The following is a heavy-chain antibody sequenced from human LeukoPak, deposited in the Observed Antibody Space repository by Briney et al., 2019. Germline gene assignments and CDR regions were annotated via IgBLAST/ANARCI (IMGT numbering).Heavy chain of an antibody. CDR1: GGSISSSSYY. CDR3: AREAAGTSGGYGMDV. V-gene: IGHV4-39*02. D-gene: IGHD6-13*01. CDR2: IYYSGST. J-gene: IGHJ6*02. Sequence: SETLSLTCTVSGGSISSSSYYWGWIRQPPGKGLEWIGSIYYSGSTYYNPSLKSRVTISVDTSKNQFSLKLSSVTAADTAVYYCAREAAGTSGGYGMDVWGQGTTVTVSS.